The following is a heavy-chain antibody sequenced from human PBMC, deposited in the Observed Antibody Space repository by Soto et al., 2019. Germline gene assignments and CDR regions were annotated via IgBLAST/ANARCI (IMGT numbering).Heavy chain of an antibody. D-gene: IGHD2-15*01. Sequence: QVQLVQSGAEVKKPGSSVKVSCKASGGTFSSYAISWVRQAPGLVLEWMVGIIPIFGTAKYAQTFQGRVTITADESTSTAHMELSSLRSDDTAVYYCARDAHCSGGSCSERGFDYWGQGTMVTVSS. J-gene: IGHJ4*02. CDR2: IIPIFGTA. CDR1: GGTFSSYA. CDR3: ARDAHCSGGSCSERGFDY. V-gene: IGHV1-69*01.